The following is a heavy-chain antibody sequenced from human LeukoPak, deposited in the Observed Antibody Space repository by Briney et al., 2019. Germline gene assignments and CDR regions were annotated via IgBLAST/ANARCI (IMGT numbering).Heavy chain of an antibody. V-gene: IGHV4-39*01. CDR3: ASLYCSSTSCYFIDS. CDR1: GGSISSSSYY. J-gene: IGHJ4*02. CDR2: IYYSGST. D-gene: IGHD2-2*01. Sequence: SETLSLTCTVSGGSISSSSYYWGWIRQPPGKGLEWIGSIYYSGSTYYNPSLKSRVTISVDTSKNQFSLKLSSVTAADAAVYYCASLYCSSTSCYFIDSWGQGTLVTVSS.